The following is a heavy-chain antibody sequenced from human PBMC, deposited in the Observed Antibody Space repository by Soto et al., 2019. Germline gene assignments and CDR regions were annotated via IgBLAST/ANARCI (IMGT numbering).Heavy chain of an antibody. V-gene: IGHV4-4*07. CDR1: GGSISNYY. D-gene: IGHD4-17*01. Sequence: PSETLSLTCTVSGGSISNYYWSWIRQPAGKGLEWIGRIYTSGNTNYNPSLKGRVTMSVDMSKNQFSLKLSSVAAADTPVYYCARYDNGYNGRAFYPWGQGTLVTVSS. CDR2: IYTSGNT. CDR3: ARYDNGYNGRAFYP. J-gene: IGHJ5*02.